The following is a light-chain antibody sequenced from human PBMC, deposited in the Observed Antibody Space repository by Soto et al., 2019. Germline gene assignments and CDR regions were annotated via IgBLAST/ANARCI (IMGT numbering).Light chain of an antibody. Sequence: EIVLTQSPATLSLYPGERATLSCRASQSVWTYLAWYQQKRGQAPRLLMYDASNRASGVPARFSGTGSETDFTLTISGLQSEDSAVYFCQQYNNWPFSFGQGTRLEIK. J-gene: IGKJ5*01. CDR3: QQYNNWPFS. CDR2: DAS. CDR1: QSVWTY. V-gene: IGKV3-11*01.